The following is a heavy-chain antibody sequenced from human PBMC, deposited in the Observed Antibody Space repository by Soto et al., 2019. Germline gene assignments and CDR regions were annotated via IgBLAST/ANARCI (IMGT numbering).Heavy chain of an antibody. CDR3: AHSPTTVTTKGRAFDI. V-gene: IGHV2-5*02. J-gene: IGHJ3*02. CDR1: GFSLSTSGVG. Sequence: QITLKESGPTLVKPTQTLTLTCTFSGFSLSTSGVGVGWIRQPPGKALEWLALIYWDDDKRYSPSLKSRLTITKDTSKNQVVLTMTNMDPVDTATYYCAHSPTTVTTKGRAFDIWGQGTMVTVSS. D-gene: IGHD4-17*01. CDR2: IYWDDDK.